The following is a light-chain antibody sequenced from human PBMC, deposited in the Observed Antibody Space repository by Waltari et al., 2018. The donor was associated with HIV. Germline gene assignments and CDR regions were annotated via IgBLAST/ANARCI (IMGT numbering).Light chain of an antibody. Sequence: QSVLTQPPSASGTPGQRVTISCSGSSSNIGSNTVNWYQQLPGTAPKLLLYRHKQRPSGSPDRFSGSKSGTSASLAISGRQSEDEADYYCATWDDSLNGDVVFGGGTKLTVL. V-gene: IGLV1-44*01. J-gene: IGLJ2*01. CDR2: RHK. CDR3: ATWDDSLNGDVV. CDR1: SSNIGSNT.